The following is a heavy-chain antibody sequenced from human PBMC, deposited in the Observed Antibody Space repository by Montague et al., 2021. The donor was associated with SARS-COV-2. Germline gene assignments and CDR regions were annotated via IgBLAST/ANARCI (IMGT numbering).Heavy chain of an antibody. Sequence: SLRLSCAASGFTFSSYSMNWVRQAPGKGLEWVSSISSSSSYIYYADSVKGRFTISRDNAKNSLYLQMNSLRAEDTAVYYCARQEPIVVVVAAARGWFDPWGQGTPVTVSS. CDR3: ARQEPIVVVVAAARGWFDP. CDR1: GFTFSSYS. CDR2: ISSSSSYI. J-gene: IGHJ5*02. D-gene: IGHD2-15*01. V-gene: IGHV3-21*01.